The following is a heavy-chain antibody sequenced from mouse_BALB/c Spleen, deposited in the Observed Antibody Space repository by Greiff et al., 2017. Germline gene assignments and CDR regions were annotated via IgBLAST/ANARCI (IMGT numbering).Heavy chain of an antibody. Sequence: EVKLMESGGGLVQPGGSLRLSCATSGFTFTDYYMSWVRQPPGKALEWLGFIRNKANGYTTEYSASVKGRFTISRDNSQSILYLQMNTLRAEDSATYYCARDALNFAYWGQGTLVTVSA. D-gene: IGHD1-3*01. CDR1: GFTFTDYY. CDR2: IRNKANGYTT. J-gene: IGHJ3*01. V-gene: IGHV7-3*02. CDR3: ARDALNFAY.